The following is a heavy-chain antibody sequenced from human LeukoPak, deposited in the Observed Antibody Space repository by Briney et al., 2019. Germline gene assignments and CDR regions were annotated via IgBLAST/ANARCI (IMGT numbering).Heavy chain of an antibody. Sequence: GASVKVSRKVSGYTFTSYDINWVRQATGQGLEWMGWMNPNSGNTGYAQKFQGRVTMTRNTSISTAYMELSSLRSEDTAVYYCARVGCSSTSCYYYYYYYMDVWGKGTTVTVSS. J-gene: IGHJ6*03. D-gene: IGHD2-2*01. CDR1: GYTFTSYD. V-gene: IGHV1-8*01. CDR2: MNPNSGNT. CDR3: ARVGCSSTSCYYYYYYYMDV.